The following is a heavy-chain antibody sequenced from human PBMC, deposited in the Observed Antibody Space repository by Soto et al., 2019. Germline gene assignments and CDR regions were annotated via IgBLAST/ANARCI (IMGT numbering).Heavy chain of an antibody. CDR2: VNTYNGNP. V-gene: IGHV1-18*01. CDR1: GYTFTNYA. Sequence: QVQLVQSGVEVKKPGASVKVSCKASGYTFTNYAISWVRQAPGRGLEWMGWVNTYNGNPNYPQIFQGRVTMTTDTSTGTAYMELRSLKSDDSAVYYCARDSQYSTDWQRFDSWGQGTLVTVSS. D-gene: IGHD6-6*01. J-gene: IGHJ4*02. CDR3: ARDSQYSTDWQRFDS.